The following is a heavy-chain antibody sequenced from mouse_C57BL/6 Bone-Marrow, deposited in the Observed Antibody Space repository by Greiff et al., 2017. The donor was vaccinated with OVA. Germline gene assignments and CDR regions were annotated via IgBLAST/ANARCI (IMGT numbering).Heavy chain of an antibody. Sequence: EVMLVESGGGLVKPGGSLKLSCAASGFTFSSYTMSWVRQTPEKRLEWVATISGGGGNTYYPDSVKGRFTISRDNAKNTLYLQMSSLRSEDTALYYCASTSYAMDYWGQGTSVTVSS. J-gene: IGHJ4*01. CDR1: GFTFSSYT. V-gene: IGHV5-9*01. CDR2: ISGGGGNT. CDR3: ASTSYAMDY.